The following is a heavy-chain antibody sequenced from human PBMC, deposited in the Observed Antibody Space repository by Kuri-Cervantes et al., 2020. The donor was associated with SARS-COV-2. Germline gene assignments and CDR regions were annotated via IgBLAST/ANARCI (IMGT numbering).Heavy chain of an antibody. V-gene: IGHV1-46*01. CDR1: GYTFTSYY. D-gene: IGHD3/OR15-3a*01. J-gene: IGHJ4*02. CDR2: INPSGGST. CDR3: ARGWDWGTLYFDY. Sequence: ASVKVSCKASGYTFTSYYMHWVRQAPGQGLEWMGIINPSGGSTSYAQKFQGRVTMTRDTSISTAYMELSRLRSDDTAVYYCARGWDWGTLYFDYWGQGTLVTVSS.